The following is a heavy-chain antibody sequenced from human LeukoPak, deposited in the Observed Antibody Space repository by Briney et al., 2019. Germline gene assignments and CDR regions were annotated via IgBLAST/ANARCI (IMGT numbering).Heavy chain of an antibody. Sequence: SETLSLTCTVSGGSISSGDYYWSWIRQPPGKGLEWIEYIYYSGSTYYNPSRKGRVTISVDTSKNQFSLKLGSVLAAGPAVYYCAREPRYGSGSYYNYMDVWGKGTTVTVSS. D-gene: IGHD3-10*01. J-gene: IGHJ6*03. CDR2: IYYSGST. V-gene: IGHV4-30-4*08. CDR3: AREPRYGSGSYYNYMDV. CDR1: GGSISSGDYY.